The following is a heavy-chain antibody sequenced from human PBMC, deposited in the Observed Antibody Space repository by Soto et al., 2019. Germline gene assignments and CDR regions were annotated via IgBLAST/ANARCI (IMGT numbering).Heavy chain of an antibody. CDR3: PLDEYGDF. Sequence: QVQLVESGGGVVQPGRSLRLSCAASGFSFSNYGVNWVRQPLGKGLEWVAVISNDGSTQYYADSVKGRFTISRDNSKNTLSLQMNSLRPEDTAIYYCPLDEYGDFWGQGALVTVSS. CDR1: GFSFSNYG. D-gene: IGHD1-1*01. CDR2: ISNDGSTQ. V-gene: IGHV3-30*03. J-gene: IGHJ4*02.